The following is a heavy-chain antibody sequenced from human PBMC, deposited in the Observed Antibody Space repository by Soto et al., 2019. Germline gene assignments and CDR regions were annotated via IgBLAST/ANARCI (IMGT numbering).Heavy chain of an antibody. V-gene: IGHV1-18*01. J-gene: IGHJ4*02. CDR1: GYTFTSYG. CDR2: ISAYNGNT. Sequence: QVQLVQSGAEVKKPGASVKVSCKASGYTFTSYGISWVRQAPGQGLEWMGWISAYNGNTNYAQKLQGRVTMTTDTSTSTAYRGLRSLRSDDTAVYYCARDGYSGSYYGELDYWGQGTLVTVSS. CDR3: ARDGYSGSYYGELDY. D-gene: IGHD1-26*01.